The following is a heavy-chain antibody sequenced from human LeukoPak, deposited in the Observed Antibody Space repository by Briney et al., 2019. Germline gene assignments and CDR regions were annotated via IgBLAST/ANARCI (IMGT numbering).Heavy chain of an antibody. Sequence: PGGSLRLSCAASGFTFNNYAMSWVRQAPGKGLEWVSGIRNGGITYYAASVKGRFTFPRDNSKSPLYLQMNSLRVEDTAVYYCAKELGAAGEPYFDYWGRGTLVTVSS. J-gene: IGHJ4*02. CDR2: IRNGGIT. CDR3: AKELGAAGEPYFDY. V-gene: IGHV3-23*01. D-gene: IGHD6-13*01. CDR1: GFTFNNYA.